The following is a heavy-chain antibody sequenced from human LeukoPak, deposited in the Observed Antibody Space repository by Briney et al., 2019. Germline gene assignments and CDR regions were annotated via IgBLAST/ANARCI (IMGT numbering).Heavy chain of an antibody. J-gene: IGHJ5*02. Sequence: SVKVSCKASGGTFSSYAISWVRQAPGQGLEWMGGIIPIFGTANYAQKFQGRVTITTDESTSTAYMELSSLRSEDTAVYYRARDQKDWFDPWGQGTLVTVSS. V-gene: IGHV1-69*05. CDR3: ARDQKDWFDP. CDR2: IIPIFGTA. CDR1: GGTFSSYA.